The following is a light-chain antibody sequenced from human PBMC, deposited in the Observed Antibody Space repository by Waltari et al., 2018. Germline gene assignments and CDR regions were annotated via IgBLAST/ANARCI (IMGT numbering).Light chain of an antibody. CDR1: SDHVGSYA. V-gene: IGLV1-44*01. CDR3: STWDYRLGGWV. J-gene: IGLJ3*02. Sequence: QSALTQEASVSGTVGQKVTLSCTGNSDHVGSYAVAWYQQISHGAPKTVMLGNSLPSGIPDRFSASKSGTTASLTISGLQPEDEADYYCSTWDYRLGGWVFGGGTKLTVL. CDR2: GNS.